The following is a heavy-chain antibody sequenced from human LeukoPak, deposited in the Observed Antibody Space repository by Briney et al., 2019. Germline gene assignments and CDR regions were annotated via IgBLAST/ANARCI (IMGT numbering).Heavy chain of an antibody. CDR1: GFTFSSYA. V-gene: IGHV3-23*01. Sequence: GGSLRLSCAASGFTFSSYAMSWVRQAPGKGLEWVSGISGSGGNTYYADSVKGRFFISRDNSKNTLYLQMNSLRAEDTAVYHCAEPNTYGYFFYFDSWGQGTLVTVSS. CDR2: ISGSGGNT. J-gene: IGHJ4*02. D-gene: IGHD2-2*03. CDR3: AEPNTYGYFFYFDS.